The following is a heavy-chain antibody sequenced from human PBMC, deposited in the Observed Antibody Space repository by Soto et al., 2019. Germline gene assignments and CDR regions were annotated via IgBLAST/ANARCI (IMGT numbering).Heavy chain of an antibody. CDR1: GGSISSSNW. J-gene: IGHJ4*02. CDR3: AREAYKRGATNPFFDY. D-gene: IGHD1-26*01. V-gene: IGHV4-4*02. Sequence: SETLSLTGAVSGGSISSSNWWTWVRLRPGKGLEWIGEIYPSGITNYSPSLKSRVTMSVDKSKNQFSLKLNSVTAADTAMYYCAREAYKRGATNPFFDYWGQGTLVTVSS. CDR2: IYPSGIT.